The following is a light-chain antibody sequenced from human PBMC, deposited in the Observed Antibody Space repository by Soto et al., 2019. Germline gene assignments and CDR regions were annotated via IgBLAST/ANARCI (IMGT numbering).Light chain of an antibody. CDR2: KAS. Sequence: DIQMTQSPSTLSGSVVERVTITCRASQTISSWLAWYQQKPGKAPKLLIYKASTLKSGVPSRFSGSGSGTEFTLTISSLQPDDFATYYCQHYNSYSEACGQGTKGDIK. J-gene: IGKJ1*01. CDR1: QTISSW. V-gene: IGKV1-5*03. CDR3: QHYNSYSEA.